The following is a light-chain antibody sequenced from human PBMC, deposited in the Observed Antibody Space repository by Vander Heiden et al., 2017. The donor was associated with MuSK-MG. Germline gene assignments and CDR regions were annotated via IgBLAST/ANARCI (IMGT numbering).Light chain of an antibody. Sequence: AIQFTQAPASLSASGGYRGTSTCRASQDISNSLAWYQQKPGKAPKVPVYDASTLQSVVPSRFSGSGSVTDFTLTISRLQPEDFAPHYCRQFNSYPITFGQGTRLEIE. J-gene: IGKJ5*01. CDR2: DAS. CDR3: RQFNSYPIT. CDR1: QDISNS. V-gene: IGKV1-13*02.